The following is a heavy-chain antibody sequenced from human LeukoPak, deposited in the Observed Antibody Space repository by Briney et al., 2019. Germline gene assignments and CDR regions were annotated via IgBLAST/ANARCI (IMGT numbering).Heavy chain of an antibody. CDR2: ISYDGSNK. CDR1: GFTFSSYA. J-gene: IGHJ4*02. CDR3: ARAYDFWSGYVYYFDY. V-gene: IGHV3-30-3*01. D-gene: IGHD3-3*01. Sequence: PGGSLRLSCAASGFTFSSYAMHWVRQAPGKGLEWVAVISYDGSNKYYADSVKGRFTISRDNSKNTLYLQMNSLRAEDTAVYYCARAYDFWSGYVYYFDYWGQGTLVTVSS.